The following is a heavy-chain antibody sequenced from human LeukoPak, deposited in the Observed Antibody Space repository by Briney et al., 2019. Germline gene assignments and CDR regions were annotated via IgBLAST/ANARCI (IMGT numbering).Heavy chain of an antibody. CDR2: IGTSSTTI. Sequence: GSLRLSCAASGFTFSSYTMNWVRQPPGKGLEWVSNIGTSSTTIYYADSVKGRFTISRDNAKNSLYLQMNSLRADDTAVYYCARDQSRWFGIDYWGQGTLVTVSS. D-gene: IGHD3-16*01. J-gene: IGHJ4*02. V-gene: IGHV3-48*01. CDR3: ARDQSRWFGIDY. CDR1: GFTFSSYT.